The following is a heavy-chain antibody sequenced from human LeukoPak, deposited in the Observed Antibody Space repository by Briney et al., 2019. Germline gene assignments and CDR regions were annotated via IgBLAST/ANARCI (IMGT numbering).Heavy chain of an antibody. J-gene: IGHJ4*02. Sequence: GRSLRLSCAASGFTFSSYAMHWVRQAPGKGLEWVAVISYDGSNKYYADSVKGRFTISRDNSKNTLYLQMNSLRAEDTAVYYCARDLAKQWLHRPGTDWGQGTLVTVSS. CDR3: ARDLAKQWLHRPGTD. V-gene: IGHV3-30-3*01. CDR2: ISYDGSNK. D-gene: IGHD6-19*01. CDR1: GFTFSSYA.